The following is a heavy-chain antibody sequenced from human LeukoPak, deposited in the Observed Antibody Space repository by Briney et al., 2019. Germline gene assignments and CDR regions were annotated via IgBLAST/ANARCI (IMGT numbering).Heavy chain of an antibody. J-gene: IGHJ6*03. V-gene: IGHV3-30*08. CDR1: TFTFSTYA. CDR3: ARAGGVCSSPRCRSNAYYYTDV. Sequence: GMSLGLSCAACTFTFSTYAMHWLRQAPGKGRVGVAVISFDVINKYYVDFLKGPFTISRDNSKGTMDLQMTSLRAEDTAVYYCARAGGVCSSPRCRSNAYYYTDVWGNGTTVTVSS. CDR2: ISFDVINK. D-gene: IGHD2-2*01.